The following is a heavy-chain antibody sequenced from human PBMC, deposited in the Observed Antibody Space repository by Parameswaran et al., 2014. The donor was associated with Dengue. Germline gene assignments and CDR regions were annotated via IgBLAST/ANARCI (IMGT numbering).Heavy chain of an antibody. V-gene: IGHV4-34*01. Sequence: VRQMPGKGLEWIGEINHSGSTNYNPSLKSRVTISVDTSKNQFSLKLSSVTAADTAVYYCARVPPASLGYWFDPWGQGTLVTVSS. CDR2: INHSGST. J-gene: IGHJ5*02. CDR3: ARVPPASLGYWFDP. D-gene: IGHD3-16*01.